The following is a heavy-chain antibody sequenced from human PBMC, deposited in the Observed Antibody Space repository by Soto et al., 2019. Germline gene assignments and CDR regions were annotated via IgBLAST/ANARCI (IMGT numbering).Heavy chain of an antibody. J-gene: IGHJ6*02. CDR3: AKDRLQGYYYGMDV. CDR1: GFTFSTYG. CDR2: TSNDEINK. Sequence: PGGSLRLSCAASGFTFSTYGTHWVRQAPGKGLEWVAVTSNDEINKYYADSVKGRFTISRDNSKDTLYLQMNSLRAEDTAVYYCAKDRLQGYYYGMDVWGQGTTVTVSS. D-gene: IGHD3-16*01. V-gene: IGHV3-30*18.